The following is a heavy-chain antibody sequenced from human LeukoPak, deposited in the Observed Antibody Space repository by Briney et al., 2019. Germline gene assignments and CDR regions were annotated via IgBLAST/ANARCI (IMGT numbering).Heavy chain of an antibody. Sequence: AGTLSLTCAVSGGSILTTNWWSWLRQPPGKGLEWIGGVHLSGASNYNPSLKSRVNMSIDKSKNQLSLELTSVTAADTAIYYCTRESGAFSPFGFWGRGTRVTVSS. CDR3: TRESGAFSPFGF. J-gene: IGHJ4*02. D-gene: IGHD1-26*01. V-gene: IGHV4-4*02. CDR1: GGSILTTNW. CDR2: VHLSGAS.